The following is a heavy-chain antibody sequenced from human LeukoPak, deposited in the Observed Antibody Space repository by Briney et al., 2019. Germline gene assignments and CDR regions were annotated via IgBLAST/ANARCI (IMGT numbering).Heavy chain of an antibody. Sequence: GGSLRLSCAASGFTFSDYVMIWVRQAPGKGLEWVSGISGSGSSTYYADSVKGRFTISRDNSKNTLYLQMNSLRAEDTAVYYCARGTTGRYNWFDPWGQGTLVTVSS. J-gene: IGHJ5*02. CDR1: GFTFSDYV. D-gene: IGHD1-1*01. CDR2: ISGSGSST. V-gene: IGHV3-23*01. CDR3: ARGTTGRYNWFDP.